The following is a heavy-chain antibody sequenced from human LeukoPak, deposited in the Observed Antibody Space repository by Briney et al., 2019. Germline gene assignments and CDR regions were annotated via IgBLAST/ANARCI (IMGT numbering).Heavy chain of an antibody. J-gene: IGHJ4*02. Sequence: PGGSLRLSCAASGFTFSSYGMHWVRQAPGKGLEWVAFIRYDGSNKYYADSVKGRFTISRDNSKNTRYLQMNSLRAEDTAVYYCARDQSVYGAEGGGYDYWGQGTLVTVSS. V-gene: IGHV3-30*02. CDR1: GFTFSSYG. D-gene: IGHD4-17*01. CDR2: IRYDGSNK. CDR3: ARDQSVYGAEGGGYDY.